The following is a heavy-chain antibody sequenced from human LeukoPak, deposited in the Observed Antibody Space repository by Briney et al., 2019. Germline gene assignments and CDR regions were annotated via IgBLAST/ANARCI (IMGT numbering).Heavy chain of an antibody. CDR3: ARVAPGYTYAYGAPYYFDN. D-gene: IGHD5-18*01. J-gene: IGHJ4*02. CDR2: MYSGGIR. V-gene: IGHV3-53*04. CDR1: GVTISSNY. Sequence: GGSLRLSCVASGVTISSNYMSWVRKAPGKGLEWVSVMYSGGIRYYSDSVKGRFSISRHESKKKVYLQMKSRRAEDPALYYCARVAPGYTYAYGAPYYFDNWGQGTLVTVSS.